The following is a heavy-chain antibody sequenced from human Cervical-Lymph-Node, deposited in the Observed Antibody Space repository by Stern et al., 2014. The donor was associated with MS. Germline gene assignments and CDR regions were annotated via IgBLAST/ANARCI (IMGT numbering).Heavy chain of an antibody. D-gene: IGHD1-26*01. CDR1: GFTFSSYW. Sequence: VQLVESGGGLVQPGGSLRLSCAASGFTFSSYWMHWVRQAPGKGLVWVSRINSDGNITNYADSVKGRFTISRDNAKNTVDLQMNSLRAEDTAVYYCARGRSGSYDSNHDAFDIWGQGTMVTVSS. V-gene: IGHV3-74*02. J-gene: IGHJ3*02. CDR2: INSDGNIT. CDR3: ARGRSGSYDSNHDAFDI.